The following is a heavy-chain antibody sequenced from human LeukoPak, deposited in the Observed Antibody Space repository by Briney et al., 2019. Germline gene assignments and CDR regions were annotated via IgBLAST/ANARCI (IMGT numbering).Heavy chain of an antibody. V-gene: IGHV1-69*04. Sequence: ASVKVSCKASGGTFSSYAISWVRQAPGQGLEWVGRIIPILGIANYAQKFQGRVTITADKSTSTAYMELSSLRSEDTAVYYCATNYYDSSGTPFDYWGQGTLVTVSS. CDR2: IIPILGIA. J-gene: IGHJ4*02. CDR3: ATNYYDSSGTPFDY. D-gene: IGHD3-22*01. CDR1: GGTFSSYA.